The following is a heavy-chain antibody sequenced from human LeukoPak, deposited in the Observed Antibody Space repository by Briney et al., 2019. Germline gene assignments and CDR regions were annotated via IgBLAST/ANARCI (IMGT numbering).Heavy chain of an antibody. CDR2: IYYSGIT. D-gene: IGHD3-3*01. CDR3: ARGDTYYDFWSGYYPPHFDY. Sequence: PSETLSLTCTVSGGSISSHYWSWIRQPPGKGLEWIGYIYYSGITNYNPSLKSRVTISVDTSKNQFSLKLSSVTAADTAVYYCARGDTYYDFWSGYYPPHFDYWGQGTLVTVSS. CDR1: GGSISSHY. V-gene: IGHV4-59*11. J-gene: IGHJ4*02.